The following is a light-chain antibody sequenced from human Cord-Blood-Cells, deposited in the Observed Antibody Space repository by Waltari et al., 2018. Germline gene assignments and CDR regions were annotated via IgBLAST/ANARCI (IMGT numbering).Light chain of an antibody. Sequence: QSALTQPPSASGSPGQSVTISCTGTSSDVGGYNYVSWYQQPPGKAPKLMIYEVSKRPSGVPECFSGSKSGNTASLTVSGLQAEDEADYYCSSYAGSNNLVFGGGTKLTVL. V-gene: IGLV2-8*01. CDR3: SSYAGSNNLV. CDR2: EVS. J-gene: IGLJ2*01. CDR1: SSDVGGYNY.